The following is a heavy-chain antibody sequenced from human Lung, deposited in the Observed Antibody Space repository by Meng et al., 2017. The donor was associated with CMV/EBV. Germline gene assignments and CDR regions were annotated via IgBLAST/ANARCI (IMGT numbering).Heavy chain of an antibody. CDR1: GYTFTGYD. D-gene: IGHD2-2*01. CDR3: ARVDCSSTSCTLSFDP. CDR2: INPNSGGT. J-gene: IGHJ5*02. Sequence: SGYTFTGYDMHWVRQAPGQGLEWMGWINPNSGGTNYAQKFQGRVTMTRDTSISTAYMELSRLRSDDTAVYYCARVDCSSTSCTLSFDPWGQGTLVTVSS. V-gene: IGHV1-2*02.